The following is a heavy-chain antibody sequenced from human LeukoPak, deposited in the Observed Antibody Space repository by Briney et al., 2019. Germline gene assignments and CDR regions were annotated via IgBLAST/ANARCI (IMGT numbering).Heavy chain of an antibody. Sequence: PTGGSLRFSCAASGFTVSSNYMSWVRQAPGKGLEWVSVIYSGGSTYYADSVKGRFTISRDNSKNTLYLQMNSLRAEDTAVYYCAKGRGGYCSSTSCYVMFTHYYYGMDVWGQGTTVTVSS. CDR3: AKGRGGYCSSTSCYVMFTHYYYGMDV. V-gene: IGHV3-66*01. CDR2: IYSGGST. J-gene: IGHJ6*02. D-gene: IGHD2-2*01. CDR1: GFTVSSNY.